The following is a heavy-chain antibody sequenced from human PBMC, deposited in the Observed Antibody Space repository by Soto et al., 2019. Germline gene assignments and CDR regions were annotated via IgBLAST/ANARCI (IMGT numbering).Heavy chain of an antibody. Sequence: SETLSLTCTVSGGSISSGGYYWSWIRQHPGKGLEWIGYIYYSGSTYYNPSLKSRVTISVDTSKNQFSLKLSSVTAADTAVYYCARGQVWTTMFDYWGQGTLVTVSS. CDR3: ARGQVWTTMFDY. CDR1: GGSISSGGYY. J-gene: IGHJ4*02. V-gene: IGHV4-31*03. D-gene: IGHD4-17*01. CDR2: IYYSGST.